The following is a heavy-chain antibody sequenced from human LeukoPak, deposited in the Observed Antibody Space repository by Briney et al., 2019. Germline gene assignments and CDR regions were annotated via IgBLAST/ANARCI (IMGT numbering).Heavy chain of an antibody. CDR3: ARDPFRYCSSTSCYNNWFDP. CDR1: GGSISSYY. J-gene: IGHJ5*02. CDR2: IYTSGST. D-gene: IGHD2-2*01. Sequence: SETLSLTCTVSGGSISSYYWSWIRQPAGKGLEWIGRIYTSGSTNYNPSLKSRVTMSVDTSKNQFSPKLSSVTAADTAVYYCARDPFRYCSSTSCYNNWFDPWGQGTLVTVSS. V-gene: IGHV4-4*07.